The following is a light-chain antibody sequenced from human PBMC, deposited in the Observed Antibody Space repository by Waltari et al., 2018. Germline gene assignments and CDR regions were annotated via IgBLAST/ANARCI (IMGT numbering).Light chain of an antibody. CDR2: DVS. V-gene: IGLV2-14*03. J-gene: IGLJ2*01. CDR1: SSDVGGYNY. Sequence: QSALTQPASVSGSPGQSITISCTGTSSDVGGYNYVSWYQQHPGKAPKLIIFDVSDRPSGVSNRFSGSKSGNTASLTISGLQAEDEADYYCSSYIGSSTLELFGGGTSLTVL. CDR3: SSYIGSSTLEL.